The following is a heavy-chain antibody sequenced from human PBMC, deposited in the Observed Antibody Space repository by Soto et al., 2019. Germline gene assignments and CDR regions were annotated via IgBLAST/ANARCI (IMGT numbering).Heavy chain of an antibody. D-gene: IGHD1-26*01. V-gene: IGHV3-48*03. J-gene: IGHJ5*02. CDR1: GFSFSSYE. Sequence: EAQLVESGGDLVLPGGSLRLSCAGSGFSFSSYEMNWVRQPPGKGLELVSYISSSGSDFYYADSVKARFTISRDNAQNLLYLQMNRLRAEDTAVYYCASLSGSYGFDPWGQGTLVTVSS. CDR2: ISSSGSDF. CDR3: ASLSGSYGFDP.